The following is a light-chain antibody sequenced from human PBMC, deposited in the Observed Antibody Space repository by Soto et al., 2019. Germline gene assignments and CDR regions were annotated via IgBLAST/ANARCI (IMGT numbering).Light chain of an antibody. CDR3: IQLIHLRT. Sequence: IVMTQTPLSLSVTPGQPASISCKSSPSLLHRDGSTNLYWYLQKPGKPPQLLIYEVSNRFSGVPDGFRGSGAGTDFTLKISRVEAEYVWVYYCIQLIHLRTFGKGTKVQIK. J-gene: IGKJ1*01. CDR1: PSLLHRDGSTN. CDR2: EVS. V-gene: IGKV2D-29*01.